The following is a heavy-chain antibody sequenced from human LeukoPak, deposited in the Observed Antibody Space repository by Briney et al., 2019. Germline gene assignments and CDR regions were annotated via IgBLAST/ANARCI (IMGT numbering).Heavy chain of an antibody. J-gene: IGHJ4*02. Sequence: SETLSLTCTVSGYSISNGYYWGRIRQPPGRGLEWIGNIYHSGSTYYNPSLKSRVTISVDTSKNQFSLKLSSVTAADTAVYYCARELLSGDPSIGNWGQGTLVTVSS. CDR2: IYHSGST. CDR1: GYSISNGYY. CDR3: ARELLSGDPSIGN. V-gene: IGHV4-38-2*02. D-gene: IGHD7-27*01.